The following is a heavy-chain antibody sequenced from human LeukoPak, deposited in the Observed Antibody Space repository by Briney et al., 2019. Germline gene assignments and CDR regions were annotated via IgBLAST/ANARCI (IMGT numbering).Heavy chain of an antibody. Sequence: PGGSLRLSCAASGFTFSDDYMSWIRQAPGKGLEWVSYISSSGSTIYYADSVKGRFTISRDNAKNSLYLQMNSLRAEDTAVYYCARPSNYGDYVEASDYWGQGTLVTVSS. CDR3: ARPSNYGDYVEASDY. J-gene: IGHJ4*02. D-gene: IGHD4-17*01. CDR1: GFTFSDDY. V-gene: IGHV3-11*01. CDR2: ISSSGSTI.